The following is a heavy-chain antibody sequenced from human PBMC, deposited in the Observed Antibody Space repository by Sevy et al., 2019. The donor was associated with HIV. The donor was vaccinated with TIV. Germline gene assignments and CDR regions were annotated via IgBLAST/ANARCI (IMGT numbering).Heavy chain of an antibody. CDR1: GFTFSDHY. D-gene: IGHD1-26*01. CDR2: TRNKANSYTT. CDR3: ARGGGRAYYFDY. V-gene: IGHV3-72*01. J-gene: IGHJ4*02. Sequence: GGSLRLSCAASGFTFSDHYMDWVRQAPGKGLEWVGRTRNKANSYTTEYAASVKGRFTISRDDSKNSLYLKMNSLKTEDTAVYYCARGGGRAYYFDYWGQGTLVTVSS.